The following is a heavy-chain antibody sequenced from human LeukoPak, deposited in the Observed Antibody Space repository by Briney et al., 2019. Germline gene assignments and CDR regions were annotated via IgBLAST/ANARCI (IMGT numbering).Heavy chain of an antibody. CDR2: IFGRGGST. V-gene: IGHV3-23*01. D-gene: IGHD6-19*01. CDR1: GFHFSSYP. Sequence: GGPLRLPRAPSGFHFSSYPMNWVPPAPGKGLGGGSGIFGRGGSTHYADSVKGRFTISRDNSKNTVYLQMNSLRAEDTAVYYCAKTTTGYSSGRFPGWPVDYWGQGTLVTVSS. CDR3: AKTTTGYSSGRFPGWPVDY. J-gene: IGHJ4*02.